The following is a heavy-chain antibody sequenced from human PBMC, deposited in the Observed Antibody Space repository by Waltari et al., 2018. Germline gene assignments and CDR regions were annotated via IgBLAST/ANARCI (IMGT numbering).Heavy chain of an antibody. J-gene: IGHJ4*02. CDR1: GFTFSSYS. V-gene: IGHV3-21*01. Sequence: EVQLVESGGGLVKPGGSLRLSCAASGFTFSSYSMTWARQAPGKGLEWVSSISSSSSYIYYADSVKGRFTISRDNAKNSLYLQMNSLRAEDTAVYYCARGGGSYYVDYWGQGTLVTVSS. D-gene: IGHD1-26*01. CDR2: ISSSSSYI. CDR3: ARGGGSYYVDY.